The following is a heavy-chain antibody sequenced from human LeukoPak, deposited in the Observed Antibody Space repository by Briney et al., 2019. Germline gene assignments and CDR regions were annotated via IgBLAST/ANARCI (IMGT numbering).Heavy chain of an antibody. CDR1: GGTLNSYA. CDR2: IIPIFGIV. Sequence: GASVKVSCKASGGTLNSYAINWVRQAPGQGLEWIGRIIPIFGIVNYAQNFQGRVTITADKSTNTAYMELSSLRSEDTAFYYCARADSSGYSLDENFDYWGQGTLVTVSS. D-gene: IGHD3-22*01. CDR3: ARADSSGYSLDENFDY. J-gene: IGHJ4*02. V-gene: IGHV1-69*04.